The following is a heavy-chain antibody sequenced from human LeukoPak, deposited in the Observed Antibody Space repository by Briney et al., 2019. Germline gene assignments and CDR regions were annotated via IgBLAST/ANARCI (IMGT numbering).Heavy chain of an antibody. CDR3: VRVGGRSSIGGDC. Sequence: GGSLRLSCAASGFTFSTYWMHWVRQAPGTGLVWVSRIKSDGGNSNYADCVKGRFTISRENAKNTLYLQMNSLRAEDTAVYHCVRVGGRSSIGGDCWGQGALVTVSS. CDR2: IKSDGGNS. D-gene: IGHD3-10*01. CDR1: GFTFSTYW. J-gene: IGHJ4*02. V-gene: IGHV3-74*01.